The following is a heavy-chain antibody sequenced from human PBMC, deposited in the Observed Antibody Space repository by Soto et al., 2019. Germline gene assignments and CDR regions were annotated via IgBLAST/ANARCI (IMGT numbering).Heavy chain of an antibody. CDR3: ARSIERAVAGTNIEFDY. Sequence: QVPLVQSGAEVKKPGASVKVSCKASGYTFTSYDINWVRQATGHGLEWMGWMNPNSGNTGYAQKFQGRVTMTRNTSISTAYMELSSLRSEDTAVYYCARSIERAVAGTNIEFDYWGQGTLVTVSS. J-gene: IGHJ4*02. CDR2: MNPNSGNT. CDR1: GYTFTSYD. D-gene: IGHD6-19*01. V-gene: IGHV1-8*01.